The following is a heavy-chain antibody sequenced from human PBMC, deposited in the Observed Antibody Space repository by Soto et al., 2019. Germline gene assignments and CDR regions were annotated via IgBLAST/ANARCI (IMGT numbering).Heavy chain of an antibody. CDR2: MYYSGST. Sequence: SDTLSLTCSVSGGSISSGGYYWCWIRQRPGKSLEWIGYMYYSGSTYYNPSLKSRVTISVDTTNNHFTLKLSCLTAADRALYYRDSGSNCYSSRCLDVCGEATRVIVSS. D-gene: IGHD2-15*01. J-gene: IGHJ6*04. CDR1: GGSISSGGYY. V-gene: IGHV4-31*03. CDR3: DSGSNCYSSRCLDV.